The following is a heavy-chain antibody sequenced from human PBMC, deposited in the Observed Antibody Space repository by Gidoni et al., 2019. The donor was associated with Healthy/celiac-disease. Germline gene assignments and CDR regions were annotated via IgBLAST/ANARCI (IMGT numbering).Heavy chain of an antibody. CDR3: ARGVGIAAAGTTGPADY. CDR2: IYYSGST. V-gene: IGHV4-31*03. Sequence: QVQLQESGPGLVKPSQTLSLTCTVSGGSISSGGYSGSWIRQHPGKGLEWIGYIYYSGSTYYNPSLKSRFTISVDTSKNQFSLKLSSVTAADTAVYYCARGVGIAAAGTTGPADYWGQGTLVTVSS. D-gene: IGHD6-13*01. CDR1: GGSISSGGYS. J-gene: IGHJ4*02.